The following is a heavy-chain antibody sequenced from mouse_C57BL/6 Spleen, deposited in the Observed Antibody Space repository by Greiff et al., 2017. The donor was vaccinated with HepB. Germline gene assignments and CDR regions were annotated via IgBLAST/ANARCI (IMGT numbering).Heavy chain of an antibody. CDR2: INPNNGGT. CDR3: ARRGYYFDY. CDR1: GYTFTDYY. J-gene: IGHJ2*01. D-gene: IGHD3-1*01. Sequence: EVQLQQSGPELVKPGASVKLSCKASGYTFTDYYMHWVKQSHGQGLEWIGYINPNNGGTSYNQKFKGKATLTVNKSSSTAYMELRSLTSEDSAVCDCARRGYYFDYWGQGTTLTVSS. V-gene: IGHV1-22*01.